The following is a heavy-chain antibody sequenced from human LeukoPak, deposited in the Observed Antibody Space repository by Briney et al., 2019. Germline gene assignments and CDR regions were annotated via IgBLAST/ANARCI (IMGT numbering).Heavy chain of an antibody. D-gene: IGHD1-26*01. V-gene: IGHV1-2*02. CDR1: GYTFTGYY. CDR2: INPDSGAT. Sequence: ASVKVSCKASGYTFTGYYMHWVRQAPGQGLEWMGWINPDSGATNYTQKFQGRVTMTRDTSISTASMELSRLTSDDTAMYYCARNIVGRSVYFALDVWGQGTTVIVSS. J-gene: IGHJ6*02. CDR3: ARNIVGRSVYFALDV.